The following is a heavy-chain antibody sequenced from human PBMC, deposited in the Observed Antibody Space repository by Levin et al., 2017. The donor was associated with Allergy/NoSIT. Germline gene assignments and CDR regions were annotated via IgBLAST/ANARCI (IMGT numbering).Heavy chain of an antibody. Sequence: PGGSLRLSCEASGFTFSSHWMHWVRQAPGKGLVWVSRMNSDGSRTSHADSVKGRFTISRDNAKNTLYLQMNSLRAEDTAMYYCARDRYYGSGSDDWYFDIWGRGTLVTVSS. CDR3: ARDRYYGSGSDDWYFDI. V-gene: IGHV3-74*01. CDR1: GFTFSSHW. J-gene: IGHJ2*01. D-gene: IGHD3-10*01. CDR2: MNSDGSRT.